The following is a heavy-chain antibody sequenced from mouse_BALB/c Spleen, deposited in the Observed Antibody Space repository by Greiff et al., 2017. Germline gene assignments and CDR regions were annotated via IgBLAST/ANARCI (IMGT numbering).Heavy chain of an antibody. D-gene: IGHD2-14*01. Sequence: QVQLQQSGAELVRPGTSVKVSCKASGYAFTNYLIEWVKQRPGQGLEWIGVINPGSGGTNYNEKFKGKATLTADKSSSTAYMQLSSLTSDDSAVYFCARGNYRYDNFDYWGQGTTLTVSS. V-gene: IGHV1-54*03. J-gene: IGHJ2*01. CDR2: INPGSGGT. CDR1: GYAFTNYL. CDR3: ARGNYRYDNFDY.